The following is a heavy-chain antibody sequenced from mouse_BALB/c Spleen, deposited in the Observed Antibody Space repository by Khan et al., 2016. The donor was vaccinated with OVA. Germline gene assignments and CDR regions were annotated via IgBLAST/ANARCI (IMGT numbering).Heavy chain of an antibody. CDR1: GDSITSGY. Sequence: EVQFQESGPSLVKPSQTLSLTCSVTGDSITSGYWNWIRKFPGNKLEYMGYIIYTGYTYYNPSLKSRISITRHTSKNQYYLHLNSVTDEDTATYYCARSTYRYAFVYWGQGTLVTVSA. D-gene: IGHD2-14*01. CDR2: IIYTGYT. CDR3: ARSTYRYAFVY. V-gene: IGHV3-8*02. J-gene: IGHJ3*01.